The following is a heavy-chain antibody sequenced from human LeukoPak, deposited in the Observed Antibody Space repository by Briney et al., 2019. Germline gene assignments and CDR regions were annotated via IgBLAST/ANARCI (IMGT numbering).Heavy chain of an antibody. D-gene: IGHD3-9*01. CDR1: GGSFSGYY. J-gene: IGHJ1*01. V-gene: IGHV4-34*01. CDR3: TRGAHVLRYFDWSAGVTEYFQH. Sequence: PSETLSLTCAVYGGSFSGYYWSWIRQPPGKGLEWIGEINHSGSTNYNPSLKSRVTISVDTSKNQFSLKLSSVSAADTAVYYSTRGAHVLRYFDWSAGVTEYFQHWGQGTLVTVSS. CDR2: INHSGST.